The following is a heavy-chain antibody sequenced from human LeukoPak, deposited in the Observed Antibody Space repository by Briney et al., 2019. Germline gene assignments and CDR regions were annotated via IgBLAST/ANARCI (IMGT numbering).Heavy chain of an antibody. V-gene: IGHV4-59*08. CDR2: IYYSGST. CDR1: GGSISSYY. Sequence: SETLSLTSTVSGGSISSYYWSWIRQPPGKGLEWIGYIYYSGSTNYNPSLKSRVTISVDTSKNQFSLKLSSVTAADTAVYYCARRRYSYGSYDFDYWGQGTLVTVSS. J-gene: IGHJ4*02. D-gene: IGHD5-18*01. CDR3: ARRRYSYGSYDFDY.